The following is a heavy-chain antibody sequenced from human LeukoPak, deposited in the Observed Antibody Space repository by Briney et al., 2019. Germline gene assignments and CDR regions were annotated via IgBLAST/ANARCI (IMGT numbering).Heavy chain of an antibody. CDR1: GYTFTGYY. V-gene: IGHV1-2*02. D-gene: IGHD4-17*01. CDR3: ARGSYGDFYYFDY. Sequence: ASVKVSCKASGYTFTGYYMHWVRQAPGQGLEWMGWINPNSGGTNYAQKFQGRVTMTRDTSISTACMELSRLRSVDTAVYYCARGSYGDFYYFDYWGQGTLVTVSS. CDR2: INPNSGGT. J-gene: IGHJ4*02.